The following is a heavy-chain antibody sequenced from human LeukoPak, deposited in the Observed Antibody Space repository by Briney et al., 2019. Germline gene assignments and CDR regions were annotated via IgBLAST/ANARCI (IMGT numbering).Heavy chain of an antibody. Sequence: PGGSLRLSCAASGFTFSSYAMSWVRQAPGKGLEWVSAISGSGGSTYYADSVKGRFTISRGNSKNTLYLQMNSLRAEDTAVYYCAKDYDFWSGRNWFDPWGQGTLVTVSS. CDR1: GFTFSSYA. J-gene: IGHJ5*02. CDR2: ISGSGGST. V-gene: IGHV3-23*01. CDR3: AKDYDFWSGRNWFDP. D-gene: IGHD3-3*01.